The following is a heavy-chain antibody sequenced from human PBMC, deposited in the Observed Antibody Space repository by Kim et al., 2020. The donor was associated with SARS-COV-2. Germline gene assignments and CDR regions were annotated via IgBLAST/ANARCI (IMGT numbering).Heavy chain of an antibody. V-gene: IGHV3-7*01. CDR2: IKQDGSEK. CDR3: ATAYYYDSSGYYHDAFDI. CDR1: GFTFSSYW. J-gene: IGHJ3*02. D-gene: IGHD3-22*01. Sequence: GGSLRLSCAASGFTFSSYWMSWVRQAPGKGLEWVANIKQDGSEKYYVDSVKGRFTISRDNAKNSLYLQMNSLRAEDTAVYYCATAYYYDSSGYYHDAFDIWGQGTMVTVSS.